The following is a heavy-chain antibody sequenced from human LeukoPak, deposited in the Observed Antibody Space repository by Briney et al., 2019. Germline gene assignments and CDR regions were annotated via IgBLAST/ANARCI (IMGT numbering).Heavy chain of an antibody. Sequence: SETLSLTCTVSGGSIWSSDYYWGCIRQFPGTGLEWIGTISDGGSTYYNPSLKSRVIISVDTSKNRFSLKLSSVTAADTAVYYCVRHCCSAPSKRTFDIWGQGTLVTVSS. CDR1: GGSIWSSDYY. J-gene: IGHJ3*02. CDR3: VRHCCSAPSKRTFDI. CDR2: ISDGGST. D-gene: IGHD2-15*01. V-gene: IGHV4-39*01.